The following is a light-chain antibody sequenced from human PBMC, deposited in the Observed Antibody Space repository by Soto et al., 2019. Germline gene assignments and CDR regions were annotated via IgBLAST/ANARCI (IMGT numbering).Light chain of an antibody. CDR1: SSDVGGYNY. J-gene: IGLJ2*01. CDR2: DVD. V-gene: IGLV2-14*01. Sequence: QSVLTQPASVSGSPGQSITISCTGTSSDVGGYNYVSWYQQHPGKAPKLMIYDVDNRPSGVSNRFSGSRSGNTASLTISGLQAEDEADYYCSSYTSSSTVVFGGGTKLPS. CDR3: SSYTSSSTVV.